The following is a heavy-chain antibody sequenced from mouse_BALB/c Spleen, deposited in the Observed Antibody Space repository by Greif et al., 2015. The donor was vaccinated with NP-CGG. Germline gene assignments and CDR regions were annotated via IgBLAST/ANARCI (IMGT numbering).Heavy chain of an antibody. J-gene: IGHJ2*01. D-gene: IGHD2-1*01. CDR2: INPSTGYT. CDR3: ARCGGNYEYYFDY. CDR1: GYTFTSYW. Sequence: QVQLQQSGAELAKPGASVKMSCKASGYTFTSYWMHWVKQRPGQGLEWIGYINPSTGYTEYNQKFKDKATLTADKSSSTAYMQLSSLTSEDSAVYYCARCGGNYEYYFDYWGQGTTLTVSS. V-gene: IGHV1-7*01.